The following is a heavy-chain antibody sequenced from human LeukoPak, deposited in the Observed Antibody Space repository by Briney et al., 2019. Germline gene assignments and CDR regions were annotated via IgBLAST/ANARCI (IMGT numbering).Heavy chain of an antibody. Sequence: SETLSLTCAVYGGSFSGYYWSWIRQPPGKGLEWIGEINHSGSTNYNPSLKSRVTISVDTSKNQFSLKLSSVTAADTAVYYCARDDFPQGWLDPWGQGTLVTVSS. CDR3: ARDDFPQGWLDP. CDR2: INHSGST. CDR1: GGSFSGYY. V-gene: IGHV4-34*01. J-gene: IGHJ5*02. D-gene: IGHD3/OR15-3a*01.